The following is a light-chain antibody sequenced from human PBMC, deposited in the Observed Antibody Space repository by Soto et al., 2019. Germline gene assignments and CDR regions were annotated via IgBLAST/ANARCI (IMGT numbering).Light chain of an antibody. Sequence: EIVLTQSPGTLSLSPGERATLSCRASQSVSSSYLAWYQQKPGQAPRLLIYGASSRATGNPDRFSGSGSGTDFTLTISRLEPEDFAVYYCQQYGSSAWTFGQGTNVEIK. CDR3: QQYGSSAWT. CDR2: GAS. CDR1: QSVSSSY. V-gene: IGKV3-20*01. J-gene: IGKJ1*01.